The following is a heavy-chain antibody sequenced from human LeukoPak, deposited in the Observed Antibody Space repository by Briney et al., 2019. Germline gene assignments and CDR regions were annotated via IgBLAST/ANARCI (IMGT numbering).Heavy chain of an antibody. CDR3: ARGSRDDYSLRFQWFDP. CDR1: GGPISSGDYY. J-gene: IGHJ5*02. D-gene: IGHD5-24*01. V-gene: IGHV4-30-4*08. Sequence: SETLSLTCTVSGGPISSGDYYWSWIRQPPGKGLEWIGYIYYSGSTYYNPSLKSRVTISVDTSKNQFSLKLSSVTAADTAVYYCARGSRDDYSLRFQWFDPWGQGTLVTVSS. CDR2: IYYSGST.